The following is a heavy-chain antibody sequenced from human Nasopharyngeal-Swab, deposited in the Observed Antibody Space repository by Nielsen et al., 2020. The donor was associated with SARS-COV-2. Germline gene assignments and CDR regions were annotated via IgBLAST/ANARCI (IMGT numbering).Heavy chain of an antibody. Sequence: GGSLRLSCAGSGFTFSSSWLHWVRQAPGEGLVWVARLNGDATTVDYADSVKGRFTISRDNAKNTLYLQMNGLRDEDTATYYCARAGEYRFDYWGQGTLVAVSS. CDR1: GFTFSSSW. V-gene: IGHV3-74*01. CDR2: LNGDATTV. CDR3: ARAGEYRFDY. J-gene: IGHJ4*02. D-gene: IGHD7-27*01.